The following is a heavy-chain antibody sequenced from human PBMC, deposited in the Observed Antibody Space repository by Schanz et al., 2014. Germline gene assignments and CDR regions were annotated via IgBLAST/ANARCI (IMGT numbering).Heavy chain of an antibody. CDR2: INPIGGST. D-gene: IGHD3-10*01. V-gene: IGHV1-46*03. Sequence: QVQLVQSGAEVKKPGASLKISCKASGYTFTNFFLHWVRQAPGQELEWMGIINPIGGSTTYAQKFRGAVTLTTDTSTDTAYLELTSLRSEDTAVYYCARGSPENMIRGELDYWGQGTLXTVSS. CDR3: ARGSPENMIRGELDY. CDR1: GYTFTNFF. J-gene: IGHJ4*02.